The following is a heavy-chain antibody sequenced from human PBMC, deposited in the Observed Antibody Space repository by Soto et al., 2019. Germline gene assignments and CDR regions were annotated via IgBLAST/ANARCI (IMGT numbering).Heavy chain of an antibody. Sequence: QVQLVQSGAEVKKPGSSVKVSCKASGGTFSSYTISWVRQAPGTGLEWMGRIIPILGIANYAQKFQGRVTITADKSTSTSDMALSSLRSEDTAVYYCARAAEADGGGDCYPPFDYWGQGSLVAVSS. V-gene: IGHV1-69*02. CDR3: ARAAEADGGGDCYPPFDY. CDR2: IIPILGIA. J-gene: IGHJ4*02. D-gene: IGHD2-21*02. CDR1: GGTFSSYT.